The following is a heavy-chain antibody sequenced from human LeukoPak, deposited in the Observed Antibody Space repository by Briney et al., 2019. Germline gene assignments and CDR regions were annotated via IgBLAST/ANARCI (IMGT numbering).Heavy chain of an antibody. CDR2: ISSSGSTI. CDR1: GFTFSSYE. V-gene: IGHV3-48*03. D-gene: IGHD3-9*01. J-gene: IGHJ2*01. CDR3: GEDSPNYNILLVNPYWYFD. Sequence: PGGSLRLYCAASGFTFSSYEMNWVRQAPGKGLEWVSYISSSGSTIYYADSVKGRFTISRDNAKNSLYLHMNSLRAEDTAVYYWGEDSPNYNILLVNPYWYFDFGAVAPWSLSPQ.